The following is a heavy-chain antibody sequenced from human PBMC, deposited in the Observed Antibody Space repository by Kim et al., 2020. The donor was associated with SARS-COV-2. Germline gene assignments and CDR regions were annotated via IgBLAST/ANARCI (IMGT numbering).Heavy chain of an antibody. J-gene: IGHJ3*02. CDR1: GFTFSSYS. V-gene: IGHV3-21*01. Sequence: GGSLRLSCAASGFTFSSYSMNWVRQAPGKGLEWVSSISSSSSYIYYADSVKGRFTISRDNAKNSLYLQMNSLRAEDTAVYYCAREGCSSTSCPDAFDIWGQGTMVTVSS. D-gene: IGHD2-2*01. CDR2: ISSSSSYI. CDR3: AREGCSSTSCPDAFDI.